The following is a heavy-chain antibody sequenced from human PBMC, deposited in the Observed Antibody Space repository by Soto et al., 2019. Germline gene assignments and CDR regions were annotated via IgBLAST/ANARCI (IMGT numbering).Heavy chain of an antibody. D-gene: IGHD2-2*02. V-gene: IGHV3-30-3*01. Sequence: GGSLRLSCAASGFTFSSYAMHWVRQAPGKGLEWVAVISYDGSNKYYADSVKGRFTISRDNSKNTLYLQMNSLRAEDTAVYYCARELGPAAIDYYYYGMDVWGQGTTVTVSS. CDR2: ISYDGSNK. J-gene: IGHJ6*02. CDR3: ARELGPAAIDYYYYGMDV. CDR1: GFTFSSYA.